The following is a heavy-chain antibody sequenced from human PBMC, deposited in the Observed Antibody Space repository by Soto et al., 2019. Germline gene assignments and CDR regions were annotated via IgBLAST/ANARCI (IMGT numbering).Heavy chain of an antibody. Sequence: QLQLQGSGPGLVKPSETLSLTCTVHGGSISSSSYYWGCNRPPPGNGLEGIGSIYYNGSNYYNPSLKSVVTLAIDTSKNQFCLRLSSVTDTDTAVYYCARGRSGYHRYGGWFAPWGQGTLVTVSS. CDR3: ARGRSGYHRYGGWFAP. V-gene: IGHV4-39*01. D-gene: IGHD5-18*01. CDR1: GGSISSSSYY. CDR2: IYYNGSN. J-gene: IGHJ5*02.